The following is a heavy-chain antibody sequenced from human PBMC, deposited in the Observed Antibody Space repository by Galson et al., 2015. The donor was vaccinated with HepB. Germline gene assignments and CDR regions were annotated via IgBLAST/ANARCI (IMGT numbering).Heavy chain of an antibody. V-gene: IGHV3-11*06. CDR2: ISGGSSDT. D-gene: IGHD1-7*01. CDR1: GFTFSGYY. J-gene: IGHJ4*02. CDR3: VRDITAPGSTYYFDY. Sequence: SLRLSCAASGFTFSGYYLSWIRQAPGKGLEWISYISGGSSDTNYADSVKGRFTISRDNAKNSLYLQMNSLRAEDTAVYFCVRDITAPGSTYYFDYWDQGTLLTVSS.